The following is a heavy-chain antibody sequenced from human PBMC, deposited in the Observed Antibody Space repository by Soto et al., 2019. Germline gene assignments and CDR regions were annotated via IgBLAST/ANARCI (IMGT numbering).Heavy chain of an antibody. Sequence: PSETLSLTCTVSGGSISRGGYYWSWIRQPPGKGLEWIGYIYYSGSTYYNPSLKSRVTISLDRSKKQFSLKLSSVTAAETAVYYCARGMTTVTTLDYWGQGTLVTVSS. CDR1: GGSISRGGYY. CDR2: IYYSGST. CDR3: ARGMTTVTTLDY. V-gene: IGHV4-30-2*01. D-gene: IGHD4-17*01. J-gene: IGHJ4*02.